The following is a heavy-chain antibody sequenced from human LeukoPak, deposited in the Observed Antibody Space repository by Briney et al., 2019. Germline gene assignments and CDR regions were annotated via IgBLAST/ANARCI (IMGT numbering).Heavy chain of an antibody. D-gene: IGHD3-22*01. CDR3: AKEDSSGYYSIFDWYFDL. Sequence: GGSLRLSCAASGFTFDDYAMHWVRQAPGKGLEWVSGISWNSGSIGYADSVKGRFTISRDNAKNSLYLQMNSLRAEDTALYYCAKEDSSGYYSIFDWYFDLWGRGTLVTVSS. V-gene: IGHV3-9*01. J-gene: IGHJ2*01. CDR1: GFTFDDYA. CDR2: ISWNSGSI.